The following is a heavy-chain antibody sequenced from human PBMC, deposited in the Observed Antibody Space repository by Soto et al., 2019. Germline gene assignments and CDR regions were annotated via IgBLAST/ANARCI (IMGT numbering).Heavy chain of an antibody. V-gene: IGHV3-21*01. CDR1: GFTFSTYT. Sequence: EVPLVESGGGLVKPGGSLRLSCAASGFTFSTYTMNWVRQAPGKGLEWVSYISSSSTYISYADSVKGRFTISRDNAKNSLYLQMGNLTGADTALYYCAREVRRGWFDPWGQGTLVTVSS. CDR2: ISSSSTYI. J-gene: IGHJ5*02. CDR3: AREVRRGWFDP.